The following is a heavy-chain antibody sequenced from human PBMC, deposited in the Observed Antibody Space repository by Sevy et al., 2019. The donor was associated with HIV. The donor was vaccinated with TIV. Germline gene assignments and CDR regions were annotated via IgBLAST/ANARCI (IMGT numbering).Heavy chain of an antibody. CDR3: ARDCNSASCLWGLDV. CDR2: IKRDASEK. Sequence: GGSLRLSCGASGFTFSCDAMSCVRQAPGKGLEWVANIKRDASEKYYVGSVKGRFTISRDNAKESLYLQMKSLRAEDTAVYYCARDCNSASCLWGLDVWGQGTTVTVSS. J-gene: IGHJ6*02. V-gene: IGHV3-7*03. D-gene: IGHD2-2*01. CDR1: GFTFSCDA.